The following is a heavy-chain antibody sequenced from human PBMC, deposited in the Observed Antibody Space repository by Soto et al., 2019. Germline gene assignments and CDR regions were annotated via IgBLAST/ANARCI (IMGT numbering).Heavy chain of an antibody. J-gene: IGHJ5*02. V-gene: IGHV4-30-2*01. CDR3: ARGVQSSGWYWFDP. Sequence: SETLSLTCAVSGGSISSGGYSWSWIRQPPGKGLEWIGYIYHSGSTYYNPSLKSRVTISVDRFKNQFSLKLSSVTAADTAVYYCARGVQSSGWYWFDPWGQGTLVTVSS. CDR2: IYHSGST. D-gene: IGHD6-19*01. CDR1: GGSISSGGYS.